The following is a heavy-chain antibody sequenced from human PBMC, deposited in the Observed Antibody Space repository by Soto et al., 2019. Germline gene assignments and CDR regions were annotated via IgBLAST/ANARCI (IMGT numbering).Heavy chain of an antibody. CDR1: GGSISSYY. J-gene: IGHJ3*02. CDR2: IYYSGST. D-gene: IGHD3-10*01. V-gene: IGHV4-59*08. Sequence: SETLSLTCTVSGGSISSYYWSWIRQPPGKGLEWIGYIYYSGSTNYNPSQKSRVTISVDTSKNQFSRKLSCVTAADTAVYYCARSYGDFHAFDIWGQGTMVTVSS. CDR3: ARSYGDFHAFDI.